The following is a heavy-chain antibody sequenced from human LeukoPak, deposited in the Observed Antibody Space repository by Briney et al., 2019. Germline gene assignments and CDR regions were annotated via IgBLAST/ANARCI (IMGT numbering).Heavy chain of an antibody. D-gene: IGHD3-22*01. CDR3: ARDRGDYYDSSGYDAFDI. CDR2: INSDGSST. CDR1: GFTFSSYW. J-gene: IGHJ3*02. Sequence: GGSLRLSCAASGFTFSSYWTHWVRHAPGKGLVWVSRINSDGSSTSYADSVKGRFTISRDNAKNTLYLQMNSLRAEDTAVYYCARDRGDYYDSSGYDAFDIWGQGTMVTVSS. V-gene: IGHV3-74*01.